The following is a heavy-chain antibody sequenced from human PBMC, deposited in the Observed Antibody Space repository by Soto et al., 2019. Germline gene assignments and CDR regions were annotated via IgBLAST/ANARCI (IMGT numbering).Heavy chain of an antibody. CDR1: GGTFSNYV. CDR2: IIPISGAA. D-gene: IGHD1-7*01. Sequence: SVKVSCKASGGTFSNYVVNWVRQAPGQGLEWMGRIIPISGAANYAQKFQGRVAITADKSTSTSYMELSSLRSEDTAVYYCARDMTRTVVPYFDFWGQGTLVTVSS. V-gene: IGHV1-69*06. CDR3: ARDMTRTVVPYFDF. J-gene: IGHJ4*02.